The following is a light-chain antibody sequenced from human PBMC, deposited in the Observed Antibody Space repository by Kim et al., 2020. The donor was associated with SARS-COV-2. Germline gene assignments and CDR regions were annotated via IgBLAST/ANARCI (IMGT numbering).Light chain of an antibody. Sequence: PGERLTLSCRDSQSVSSIYLVWYQKKPGQAPRLLIYGASTRATGIPARFSGSGSGTDFTLTLSRVQPEDFAVYYCQQDYNLYTFRQGTNLE. J-gene: IGKJ2*01. CDR1: QSVSSIY. V-gene: IGKV3D-7*01. CDR2: GAS. CDR3: QQDYNLYT.